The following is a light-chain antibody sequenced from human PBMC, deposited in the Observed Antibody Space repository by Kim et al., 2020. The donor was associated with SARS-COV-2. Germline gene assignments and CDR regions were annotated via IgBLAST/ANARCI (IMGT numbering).Light chain of an antibody. CDR3: QQYNNYPWT. CDR2: KAS. V-gene: IGKV1-5*03. J-gene: IGKJ1*01. CDR1: QSISSY. Sequence: ASVGDRVTITCRASQSISSYLNWYQQKPGKAPNLLIYKASNLETGVPSRFSGSGSGTEFTLTISSLQPEDFATFYCQQYNNYPWTFGQGTKVDIK.